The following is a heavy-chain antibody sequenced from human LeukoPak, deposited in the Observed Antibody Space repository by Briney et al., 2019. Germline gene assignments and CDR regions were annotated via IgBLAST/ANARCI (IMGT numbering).Heavy chain of an antibody. D-gene: IGHD3-10*01. CDR2: INPNSGGT. J-gene: IGHJ5*02. V-gene: IGHV1-2*02. CDR3: ARGGLGSYFSWLDP. CDR1: GYTFTVYY. Sequence: ASVKVSCKASGYTFTVYYIHWVRQAPGQGLECVGWINPNSGGTNYAQKFQGRVTMTRDTSISTDYMELSRLRPDDTAVYYCARGGLGSYFSWLDPWGQGTLVTVSS.